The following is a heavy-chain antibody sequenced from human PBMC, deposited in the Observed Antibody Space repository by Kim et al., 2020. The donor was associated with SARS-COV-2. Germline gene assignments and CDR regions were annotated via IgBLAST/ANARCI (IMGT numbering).Heavy chain of an antibody. CDR2: IYYSGST. Sequence: SETLSLTCTVSGGSISSSSYYWGWIRQPPGKGLEWIGSIYYSGSTYYNPSLKSRVTISVDTSKNQFSLKLSSVTAADTAVYYCASRPELPDAFDIWGQGTMVTVSS. V-gene: IGHV4-39*01. J-gene: IGHJ3*02. D-gene: IGHD3-10*01. CDR1: GGSISSSSYY. CDR3: ASRPELPDAFDI.